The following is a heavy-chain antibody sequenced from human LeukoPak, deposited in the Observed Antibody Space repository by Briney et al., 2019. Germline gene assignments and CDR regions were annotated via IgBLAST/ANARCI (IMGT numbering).Heavy chain of an antibody. CDR2: IYYSGST. J-gene: IGHJ6*02. CDR3: ARHATYGGKVRGVIKHYGMDV. V-gene: IGHV4-61*08. Sequence: SETLSLTCTVSGGSISSGDYYWSWIRQPPGKGLEWIGYIYYSGSTNYNPSLKSRVTISVDTSKNQFSLKLSSVTAADTAVYYCARHATYGGKVRGVIKHYGMDVWGQGTTVTVSS. D-gene: IGHD3-10*01. CDR1: GGSISSGDYY.